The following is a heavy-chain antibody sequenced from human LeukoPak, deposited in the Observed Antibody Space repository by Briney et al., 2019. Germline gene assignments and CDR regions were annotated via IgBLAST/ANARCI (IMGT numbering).Heavy chain of an antibody. CDR3: ARVERGGVLVV. J-gene: IGHJ4*02. D-gene: IGHD3-16*01. CDR2: INPNSGDT. V-gene: IGHV1-2*02. Sequence: ASVKVSCKASGYTFTGYYMHWVRQAPGQGLEWMGWINPNSGDTNYAQKFQGRVTMTRDTSISTAYMELSRLTSDDTAVYYCARVERGGVLVVWGPGTLVIVSS. CDR1: GYTFTGYY.